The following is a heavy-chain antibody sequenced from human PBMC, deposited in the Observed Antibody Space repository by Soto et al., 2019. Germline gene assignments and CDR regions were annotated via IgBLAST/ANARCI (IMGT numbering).Heavy chain of an antibody. Sequence: GGSLRLSCAASGFTFSGYAMSWVRQAPGKGLEWVSVIHGGGNSAYYADSVKGRFTISRDNSKNTLYLQMSSLRGEDTAIYYCAKTGGRMTSSCHADYLGEG. D-gene: IGHD7-27*01. J-gene: IGHJ4*02. CDR2: IHGGGNSA. CDR3: AKTGGRMTSSCHADY. V-gene: IGHV3-23*01. CDR1: GFTFSGYA.